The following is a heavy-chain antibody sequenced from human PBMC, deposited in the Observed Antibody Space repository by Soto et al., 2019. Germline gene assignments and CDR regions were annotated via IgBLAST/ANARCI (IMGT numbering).Heavy chain of an antibody. V-gene: IGHV4-39*01. CDR2: IYYSENT. CDR1: GGSISSSSSH. D-gene: IGHD4-17*01. CDR3: ATHPPYGPLDH. J-gene: IGHJ4*02. Sequence: QLQLQESGPGLVKPSETLSLTCTVSGGSISSSSSHWGWIRQPPGKGLEWIGNIYYSENTYYNPSLKSRVTISVDTSKNQFSLRLTSVTAADTAVYYCATHPPYGPLDHWGQGTLVTVSS.